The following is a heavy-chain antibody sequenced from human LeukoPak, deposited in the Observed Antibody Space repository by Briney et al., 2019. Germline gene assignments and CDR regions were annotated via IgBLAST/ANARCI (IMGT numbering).Heavy chain of an antibody. D-gene: IGHD3-3*01. J-gene: IGHJ3*02. V-gene: IGHV4-34*01. CDR3: ARRPSRYYDFWSGFRWGAFDI. CDR1: GGSFSGYY. CDR2: INHSGST. Sequence: SETLSLTCAVYGGSFSGYYWSWIRQPPGKGLEWIGEINHSGSTNYNPSLKSRVTISVDTSKNQFSLKLSSVTAADTAVYYCARRPSRYYDFWSGFRWGAFDIWGQGTMVTVSS.